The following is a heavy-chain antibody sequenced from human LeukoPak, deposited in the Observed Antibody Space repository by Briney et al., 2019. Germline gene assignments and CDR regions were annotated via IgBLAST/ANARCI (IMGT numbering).Heavy chain of an antibody. J-gene: IGHJ4*02. V-gene: IGHV4-59*01. Sequence: SETLSLTCTVSGGSITTNYWSWVRQPPGKGLDWIGYVYHTGSTNYSPSLESRITISVDPSKNQFSLKLSSVTAADTAVYCCARAKAAAGIDYFDYWGQGTLVTVSS. D-gene: IGHD6-13*01. CDR3: ARAKAAAGIDYFDY. CDR1: GGSITTNY. CDR2: VYHTGST.